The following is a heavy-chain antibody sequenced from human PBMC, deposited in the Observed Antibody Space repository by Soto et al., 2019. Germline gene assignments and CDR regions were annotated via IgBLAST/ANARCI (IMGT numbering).Heavy chain of an antibody. J-gene: IGHJ5*01. CDR1: GGTFSCDA. Sequence: QVQLVQSGAEVKQPGSSVKVSCKTSGGTFSCDAISWVRQAPGQGLEWMGGIIPVFETDNNARKFQARVTITADESTSTVYLVLSSLTSEDTAVYYCARESPLSDGFNGYSRIFDSWGQGTLVTVTS. D-gene: IGHD3-22*01. CDR2: IIPVFETD. V-gene: IGHV1-69*01. CDR3: ARESPLSDGFNGYSRIFDS.